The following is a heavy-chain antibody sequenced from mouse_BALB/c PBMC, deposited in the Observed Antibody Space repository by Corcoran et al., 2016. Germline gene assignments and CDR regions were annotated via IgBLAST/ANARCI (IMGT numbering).Heavy chain of an antibody. CDR3: ARWDWYFDV. CDR2: IDPANGNT. J-gene: IGHJ1*01. Sequence: EGQLQQSGAELLKPGASVKLSCTASGFNIKDTYMHWVKQRPEQGLEWIGRIDPANGNTKYDPKFQGKATITADTSSNTAYLQLSSLTSEDTAVYYCARWDWYFDVWGAGTTVTVSS. V-gene: IGHV14-3*02. CDR1: GFNIKDTY.